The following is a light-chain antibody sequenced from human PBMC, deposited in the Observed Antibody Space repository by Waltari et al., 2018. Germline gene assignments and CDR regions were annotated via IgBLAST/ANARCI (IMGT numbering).Light chain of an antibody. V-gene: IGKV1-8*01. CDR1: QGISSY. J-gene: IGKJ2*01. CDR3: QRSYTTPFMYN. CDR2: AAS. Sequence: AIRMTQSPSSFSASTGDRVTITCRASQGISSYLAWYQQKPGKAPKLLIYAASTLQSGVPSRFSGSGSGTDFTLTISSVQPEDSGTYYCQRSYTTPFMYNFGQGTKLEIK.